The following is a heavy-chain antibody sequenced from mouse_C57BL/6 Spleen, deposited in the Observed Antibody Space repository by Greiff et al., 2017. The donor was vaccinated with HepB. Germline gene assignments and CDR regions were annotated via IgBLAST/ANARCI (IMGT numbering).Heavy chain of an antibody. CDR1: GYTFTSYG. D-gene: IGHD1-1*01. V-gene: IGHV1-81*01. CDR2: IYPRSGNT. J-gene: IGHJ4*01. CDR3: ARGSYDYYAMDY. Sequence: QVQLQQSGAELARPGASVKLSCKASGYTFTSYGISWVKQSTGQGLEWIGEIYPRSGNTYYNEKFKGKATLTADKSSSTAYMELRSLTSEDSAVYFCARGSYDYYAMDYWGQGTSVTVSS.